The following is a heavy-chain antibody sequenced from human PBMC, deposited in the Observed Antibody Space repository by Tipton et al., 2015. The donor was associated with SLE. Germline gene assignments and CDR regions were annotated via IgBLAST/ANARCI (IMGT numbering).Heavy chain of an antibody. Sequence: QVQLVQSGAEVKKPGASVKVSCTASGYTFTSYFLHWVRQAPGQGLEWMGIINPSGYSTSYAQNFQGRVTISVDTSKNQFSLNLTPVTAADTAVYYCAARTGDVLYYYYMDVWGKGTTVTVSS. CDR3: AARTGDVLYYYYMDV. V-gene: IGHV1-46*01. D-gene: IGHD7-27*01. J-gene: IGHJ6*03. CDR1: GYTFTSYF. CDR2: INPSGYST.